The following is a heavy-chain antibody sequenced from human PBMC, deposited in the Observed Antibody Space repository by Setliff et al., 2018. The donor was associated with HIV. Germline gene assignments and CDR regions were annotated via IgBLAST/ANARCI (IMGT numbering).Heavy chain of an antibody. J-gene: IGHJ4*02. CDR3: ARHFGWLPREIDY. Sequence: LSLTCILSGGSISTSNYYWGWIRQPPGKGLEWIGSIYYSGSTYYTPSLKSRVTISVDTSKNQFSLKLSSVTAADTAVYYCARHFGWLPREIDYWGQGTLVTAPQ. V-gene: IGHV4-39*01. CDR1: GGSISTSNYY. D-gene: IGHD5-12*01. CDR2: IYYSGST.